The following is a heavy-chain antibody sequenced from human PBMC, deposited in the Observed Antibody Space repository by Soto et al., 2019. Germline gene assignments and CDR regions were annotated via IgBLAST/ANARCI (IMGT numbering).Heavy chain of an antibody. CDR1: GFTFSNYA. CDR2: ISGSGGST. V-gene: IGHV3-23*01. D-gene: IGHD6-25*01. J-gene: IGHJ4*02. CDR3: AKGSASGSPYYFDY. Sequence: EVQLLESGGGLVQPGGSLRLSCAASGFTFSNYAMSWVRQAPGKGLEWISAISGSGGSTYHADSVEGRFIISRDNFKNTLYLQMNSLRADDTAVYYCAKGSASGSPYYFDYWGQGTLVTVSS.